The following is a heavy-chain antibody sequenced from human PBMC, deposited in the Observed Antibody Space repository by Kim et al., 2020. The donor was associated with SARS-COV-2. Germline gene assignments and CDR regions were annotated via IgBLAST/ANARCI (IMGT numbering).Heavy chain of an antibody. D-gene: IGHD2-2*02. CDR2: ISGYYGGT. J-gene: IGHJ2*01. V-gene: IGHV3-23*01. CDR3: AKSIPHWYFAL. CDR1: GFTFSNYD. Sequence: GGSLRLSCAASGFTFSNYDMNWVRQAPGKGLEWVSSISGYYGGTYADSVRGRFTISRDNSKNTVFLQMNSLRAEDTAVYYCAKSIPHWYFALWGRGSLVTVPS.